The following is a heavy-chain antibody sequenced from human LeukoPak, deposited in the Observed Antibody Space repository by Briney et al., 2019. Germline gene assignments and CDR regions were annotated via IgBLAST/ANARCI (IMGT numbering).Heavy chain of an antibody. J-gene: IGHJ5*02. Sequence: SETLSLTCTVSGGSISSYYWSWIRQPPGKGLERIGYIYYSGSTNYNPSLKSRVTISVDTSKNQFSLKLSSVTAADTAVYYCARGYCGGDCYHTLNWFDPWGQGTLVTVSS. CDR3: ARGYCGGDCYHTLNWFDP. CDR2: IYYSGST. D-gene: IGHD2-21*02. CDR1: GGSISSYY. V-gene: IGHV4-59*01.